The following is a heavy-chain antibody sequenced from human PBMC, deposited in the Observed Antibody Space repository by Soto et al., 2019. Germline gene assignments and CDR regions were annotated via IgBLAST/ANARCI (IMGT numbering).Heavy chain of an antibody. CDR1: GFTFSSYW. CDR3: ARDLIGAYCSRGSCYSGAFDI. V-gene: IGHV3-74*01. D-gene: IGHD2-15*01. CDR2: INSDGSST. J-gene: IGHJ3*02. Sequence: GGSLRLSCAASGFTFSSYWMHWVRQAPGKGLVWVSRINSDGSSTSYADSVKGRFTISRDNAKNTLYLQMNSLRAEDTAVYYCARDLIGAYCSRGSCYSGAFDIWGQGTMVTVSS.